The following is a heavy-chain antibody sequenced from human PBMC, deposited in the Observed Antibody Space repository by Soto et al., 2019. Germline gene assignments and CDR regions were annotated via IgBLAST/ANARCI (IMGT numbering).Heavy chain of an antibody. CDR1: GFTFGDYA. D-gene: IGHD5-12*01. J-gene: IGHJ4*02. V-gene: IGHV3-49*03. Sequence: GGSLRLSFTASGFTFGDYAMSWFRQAPGKGLEWVGFIRSKAYGGTTEYAASVKGRFTISRDDSKSIAYLQMNSLKTEDTAVYYCNRYSGYDGVFDYWGQGTLVTVSS. CDR2: IRSKAYGGTT. CDR3: NRYSGYDGVFDY.